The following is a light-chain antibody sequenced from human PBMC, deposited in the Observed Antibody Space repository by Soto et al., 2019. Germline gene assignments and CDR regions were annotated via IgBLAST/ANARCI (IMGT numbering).Light chain of an antibody. J-gene: IGKJ5*01. Sequence: DIQMTQSPSTLSGSVGARLTITCRASQVMSSWLAWYQQKPGKAPKLLIFAASTLQSGVPSRFSGSGSRTDFTLTITSLQPEDIGTYYCQQTDTLPSTFGQGTRLEIK. V-gene: IGKV1-12*01. CDR3: QQTDTLPST. CDR2: AAS. CDR1: QVMSSW.